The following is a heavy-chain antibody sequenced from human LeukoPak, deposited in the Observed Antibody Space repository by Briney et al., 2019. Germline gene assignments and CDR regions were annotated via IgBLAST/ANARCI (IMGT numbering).Heavy chain of an antibody. D-gene: IGHD3-22*01. Sequence: GESLKISCKGSGYRFTNYCIGWVRQMPGKGLEWMGIIYPGDSDTRYSPSFQGQVTILVDKSINTAYLQWSSLMATDTAMYYCATLHYYYDSHGPFDYWGQGTLVTVSS. J-gene: IGHJ4*02. V-gene: IGHV5-51*01. CDR3: ATLHYYYDSHGPFDY. CDR2: IYPGDSDT. CDR1: GYRFTNYC.